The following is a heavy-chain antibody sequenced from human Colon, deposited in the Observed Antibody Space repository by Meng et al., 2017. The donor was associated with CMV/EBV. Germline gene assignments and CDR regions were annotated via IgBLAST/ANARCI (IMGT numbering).Heavy chain of an antibody. CDR3: ARDVAMRTRVVPAAMY. J-gene: IGHJ4*02. CDR2: ISFHNGNT. V-gene: IGHV1-18*04. CDR1: GYSFTGYY. D-gene: IGHD2-2*01. Sequence: ASVKVSCKASGYSFTGYYMFWFRQAPGQGLEWMGWISFHNGNTKYEQKFEGRATMTIDTSTSTAYMEMRRLRSDDTAVYYCARDVAMRTRVVPAAMYWGQGTLVTVSS.